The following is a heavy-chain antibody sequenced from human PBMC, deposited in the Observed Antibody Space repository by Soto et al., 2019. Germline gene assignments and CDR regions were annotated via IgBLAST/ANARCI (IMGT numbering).Heavy chain of an antibody. CDR3: ARVHVMVVAGSTFDY. J-gene: IGHJ4*01. V-gene: IGHV4-39*01. CDR1: GGSISSGDYY. D-gene: IGHD2-21*02. Sequence: SETLSLTCTVSGGSISSGDYYWAWLRQAPGKGPEWIASIYHGGTTFYNPSLKSRISISVDTSNNQFSLKLRSVTAEDTAVYYCARVHVMVVAGSTFDYWGHGSLVTVSS. CDR2: IYHGGTT.